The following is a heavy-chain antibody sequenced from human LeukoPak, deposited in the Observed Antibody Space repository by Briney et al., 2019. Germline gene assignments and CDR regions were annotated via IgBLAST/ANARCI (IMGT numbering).Heavy chain of an antibody. J-gene: IGHJ4*02. V-gene: IGHV1-2*06. Sequence: ASVKVSCKASGYTFTGYYMHWVRQAPGQGLVWMGRINPNSGGTNYAQKFQGRVTMTRDTSISTAYMELSRLRSDDTAVYYCAREAHCSGGSCFDFDYWGQGTLVTVSS. D-gene: IGHD2-15*01. CDR3: AREAHCSGGSCFDFDY. CDR2: INPNSGGT. CDR1: GYTFTGYY.